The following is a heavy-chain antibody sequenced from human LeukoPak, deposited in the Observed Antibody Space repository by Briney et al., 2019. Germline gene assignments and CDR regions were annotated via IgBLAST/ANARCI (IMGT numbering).Heavy chain of an antibody. CDR3: ARHGAAGTGPGADAFDI. Sequence: SETLSLTCTVSGGSISSYYWSWIRQPPGKGLEWIGYIYYSGSTNYNPSLKSRVTISVDTSKNQFSLKLSSVTAADTAVYYCARHGAAGTGPGADAFDIWGQGTMVTVSS. CDR1: GGSISSYY. V-gene: IGHV4-59*08. D-gene: IGHD6-13*01. J-gene: IGHJ3*02. CDR2: IYYSGST.